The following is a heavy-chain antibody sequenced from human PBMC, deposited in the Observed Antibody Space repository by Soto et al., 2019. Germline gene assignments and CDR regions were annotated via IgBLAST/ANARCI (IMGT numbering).Heavy chain of an antibody. CDR1: GFTFSSYA. D-gene: IGHD2-15*01. CDR3: AKGPMAIVVVVAATPFDY. J-gene: IGHJ4*02. Sequence: PGGSLRLSCAASGFTFSSYAMSWVRQAPGKGLEWVSAISGSGGSTYYADSVKGRFTISRDNSKNMLYLQMNSLRAEDTAVYYCAKGPMAIVVVVAATPFDYWGQGTLVTVSS. CDR2: ISGSGGST. V-gene: IGHV3-23*01.